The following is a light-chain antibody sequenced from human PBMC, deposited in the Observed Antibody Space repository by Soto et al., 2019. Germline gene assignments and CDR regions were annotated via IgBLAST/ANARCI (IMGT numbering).Light chain of an antibody. CDR1: SSDVGSYNL. CDR3: CSYAGSSTYV. J-gene: IGLJ1*01. V-gene: IGLV2-23*01. CDR2: DAT. Sequence: QSALTQPASVSGSPGQSITISCTGTSSDVGSYNLFSWYQQHPGKAPKFMIYDATTRPSGVSNRFSGSKSGNTASLTISGLHAEDEADYYCCSYAGSSTYVFGTGTKLTVL.